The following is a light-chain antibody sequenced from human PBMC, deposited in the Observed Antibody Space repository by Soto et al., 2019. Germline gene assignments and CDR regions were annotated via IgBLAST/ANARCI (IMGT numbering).Light chain of an antibody. CDR2: EVS. V-gene: IGLV2-14*01. CDR3: SSYTSSISHVV. Sequence: QSALTQPASVSGSPGQSITISCAGTSSDVGGYNYVSWYQQHPGKAPKLMIYEVSNRPSGVSNRFSGSKSGNTASLTISGLQAEDEADYYCSSYTSSISHVVFGGGTKRTVL. CDR1: SSDVGGYNY. J-gene: IGLJ2*01.